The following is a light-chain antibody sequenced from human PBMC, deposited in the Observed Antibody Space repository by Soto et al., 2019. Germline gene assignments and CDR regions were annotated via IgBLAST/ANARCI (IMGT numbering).Light chain of an antibody. J-gene: IGKJ3*01. Sequence: DIQMTQSPSTLSASVGDRVTITCRASQSISSWLAWYQQKPGKAPKLLIYDASSLESGVPSRFSGSGSGTEFTLTISSLQPDDFATYYCQQYNSYSPFTFGPEIKVDIK. CDR1: QSISSW. CDR2: DAS. CDR3: QQYNSYSPFT. V-gene: IGKV1-5*01.